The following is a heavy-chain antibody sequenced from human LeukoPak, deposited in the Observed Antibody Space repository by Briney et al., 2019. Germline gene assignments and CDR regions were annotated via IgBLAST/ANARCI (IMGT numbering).Heavy chain of an antibody. CDR2: INSDGSST. J-gene: IGHJ6*04. D-gene: IGHD3-10*01. V-gene: IGHV3-74*01. Sequence: PGGSLRLSCAASGFTFSSYWMHWVRQAPGKGLVWVSRINSDGSSTSYADSVKGRFTISRDNAKNTLYLQMNSLRAEDTAVYYCAKDQGRERYYYYGMDVWGKGTTVTVSS. CDR3: AKDQGRERYYYYGMDV. CDR1: GFTFSSYW.